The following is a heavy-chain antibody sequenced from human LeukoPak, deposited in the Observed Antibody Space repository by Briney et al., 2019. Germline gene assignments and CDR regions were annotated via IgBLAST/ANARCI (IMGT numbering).Heavy chain of an antibody. CDR2: ISGSGGST. V-gene: IGHV3-23*01. CDR1: GFTFSSYA. D-gene: IGHD2-2*01. J-gene: IGHJ4*02. CDR3: ARDEAAVVVPAAIDY. Sequence: GRSLRLSCAASGFTFSSYAMSWVRQAPGKGLEWVSAISGSGGSTYYADSVKGRFTISRDNSKNTLYLQMNSLRAEDTAVYYCARDEAAVVVPAAIDYWGQGTLVTVSS.